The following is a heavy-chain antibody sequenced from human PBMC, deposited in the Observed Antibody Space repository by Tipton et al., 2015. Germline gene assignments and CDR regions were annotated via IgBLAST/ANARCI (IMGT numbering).Heavy chain of an antibody. CDR1: GGTFSSNA. CDR2: INPNSGGT. J-gene: IGHJ6*02. CDR3: ARIPIQIVVSYVDV. V-gene: IGHV1-2*02. D-gene: IGHD2-15*01. Sequence: QLVQSGAEVKKPGSSVKVSCKASGGTFSSNAISWVRQAPGQGLEWMGRINPNSGGTDYAQKFQGRVTMTRDTSINTAYMELNRLRSDDTAVYYCARIPIQIVVSYVDVWGQGTTVTVSS.